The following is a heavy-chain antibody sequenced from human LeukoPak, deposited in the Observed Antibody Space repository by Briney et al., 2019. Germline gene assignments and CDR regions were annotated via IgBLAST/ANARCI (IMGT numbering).Heavy chain of an antibody. D-gene: IGHD3-22*01. Sequence: PGGSLRLSCAGFGFTFNSYAMTWVRQAPGKGLKWVSGISGSGGTTYYADSVKGRFTISRDNFNNTLYPQMNSMRVEDTALYFCAKGVVDYYDSSGYYPSDLWGQGTLVTVSS. V-gene: IGHV3-23*01. CDR1: GFTFNSYA. CDR2: ISGSGGTT. CDR3: AKGVVDYYDSSGYYPSDL. J-gene: IGHJ5*02.